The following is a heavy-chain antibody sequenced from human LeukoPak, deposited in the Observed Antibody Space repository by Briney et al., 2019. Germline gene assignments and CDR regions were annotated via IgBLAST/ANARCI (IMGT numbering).Heavy chain of an antibody. J-gene: IGHJ4*02. CDR3: AKHSGVVGAAARAHNDFDY. V-gene: IGHV3-23*01. Sequence: PGGSLTLSCAASGFTFSSYAVSWVRQAPGKGLEWVSSISGSGGSTYSADSVKGRFTISRDNSKNTLYLQMSSLRAEDTAVYYCAKHSGVVGAAARAHNDFDYWGQGTLVTVSS. D-gene: IGHD1-26*01. CDR2: ISGSGGST. CDR1: GFTFSSYA.